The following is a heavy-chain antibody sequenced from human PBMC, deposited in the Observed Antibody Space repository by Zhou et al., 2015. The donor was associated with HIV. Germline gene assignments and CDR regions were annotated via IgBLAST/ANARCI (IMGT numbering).Heavy chain of an antibody. CDR1: GGTFSSYT. Sequence: QVQLVQSGAEVKKPGSSVKVSCKASGGTFSSYTISWVRQAPGQGLEWMGRIIPILGIANYAQKFQGRVTITADKSTSTAYMELSSLRSEDTAVYYCARDLGYCSGGSCYTGGRNAYWGQGTLVTVSS. CDR2: IIPILGIA. J-gene: IGHJ4*02. CDR3: ARDLGYCSGGSCYTGGRNAY. D-gene: IGHD2-15*01. V-gene: IGHV1-69*08.